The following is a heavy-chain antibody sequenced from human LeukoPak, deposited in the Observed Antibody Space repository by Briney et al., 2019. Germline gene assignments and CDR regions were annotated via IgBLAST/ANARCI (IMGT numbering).Heavy chain of an antibody. CDR1: GYTFTGYY. V-gene: IGHV1-2*02. CDR3: ARGGGVVVPAATTPYYYYYMDV. J-gene: IGHJ6*03. Sequence: ASVKVSCKASGYTFTGYYMHWVRQAPGQGLEWMGWINPNSGGTNYAQKFQGRVTMTRDTSISTAYMELSRLRSDDTAVYYCARGGGVVVPAATTPYYYYYMDVWGKGTTVTVSS. CDR2: INPNSGGT. D-gene: IGHD2-2*01.